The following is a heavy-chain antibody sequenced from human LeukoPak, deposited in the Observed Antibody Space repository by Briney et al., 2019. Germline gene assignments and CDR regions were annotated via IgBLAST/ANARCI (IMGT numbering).Heavy chain of an antibody. D-gene: IGHD5-24*01. Sequence: SETLSLTCAVYGGSFSGYYWSWIRQPPGKGLEWIGYIYYSGSTNYNPSLKSRVTISVDTSKNQFSLKLSSVTAADTAVYYCARERARWLPFDYWGQGTLVTVSS. CDR1: GGSFSGYY. J-gene: IGHJ4*02. CDR2: IYYSGST. CDR3: ARERARWLPFDY. V-gene: IGHV4-59*01.